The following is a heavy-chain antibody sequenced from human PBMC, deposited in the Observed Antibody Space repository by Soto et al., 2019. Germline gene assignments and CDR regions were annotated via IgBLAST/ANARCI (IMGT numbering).Heavy chain of an antibody. J-gene: IGHJ6*03. Sequence: PGESLKISCKGSGYTFTTSWIAWGRQMPGKGLEWMGIIYPSDSDTRYSPSFQGQVTSSVDKSISAAHLQWSSLKASDTAMYYCARLYGHYMDAWGKGTTVTVSS. V-gene: IGHV5-51*01. CDR2: IYPSDSDT. D-gene: IGHD4-17*01. CDR3: ARLYGHYMDA. CDR1: GYTFTTSW.